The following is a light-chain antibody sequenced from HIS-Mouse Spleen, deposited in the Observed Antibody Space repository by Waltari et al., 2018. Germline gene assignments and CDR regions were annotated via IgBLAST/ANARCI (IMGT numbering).Light chain of an antibody. J-gene: IGKJ1*01. CDR1: QSGSST. CDR3: QQYNNWPRT. V-gene: IGKV3-15*01. CDR2: GAS. Sequence: EIVMTQSPATLSVSPGERATLSCRASQSGSSTLAWYQQKPGQAPRLLIYGASTRATGIPARFSGSGSGTEFTLTISSMQSEDFAVYYCQQYNNWPRTFGQGTKVEIK.